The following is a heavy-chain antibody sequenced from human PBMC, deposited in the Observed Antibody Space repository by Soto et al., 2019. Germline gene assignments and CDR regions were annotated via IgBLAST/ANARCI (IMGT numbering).Heavy chain of an antibody. CDR2: INPNSGGT. CDR1: GYTFTGYD. Sequence: ASVKVSCKASGYTFTGYDMHWVRQAPGQGLEWMGWINPNSGGTNYAQKFQGWVTMTRDTSISTAYMELSRLRSDDTAVYYCARPKGSYSSGYYYFDYWGQGTLVTVSS. J-gene: IGHJ4*02. D-gene: IGHD6-19*01. V-gene: IGHV1-2*04. CDR3: ARPKGSYSSGYYYFDY.